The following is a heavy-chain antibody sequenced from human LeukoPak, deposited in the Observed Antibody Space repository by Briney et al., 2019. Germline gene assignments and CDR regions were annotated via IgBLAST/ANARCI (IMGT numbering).Heavy chain of an antibody. V-gene: IGHV3-23*01. Sequence: QPGGSLRLSCEASGFNFHNFAMHWVRQAPGKGLEWDSAISGSGGSTNYADSVKGRFTISRDNSKNTLYLQMNSLRAEDTAVYYCAKDSRIPAGGTEPSDKWGQGTLVTVSS. CDR2: ISGSGGST. CDR3: AKDSRIPAGGTEPSDK. J-gene: IGHJ4*02. D-gene: IGHD6-13*01. CDR1: GFNFHNFA.